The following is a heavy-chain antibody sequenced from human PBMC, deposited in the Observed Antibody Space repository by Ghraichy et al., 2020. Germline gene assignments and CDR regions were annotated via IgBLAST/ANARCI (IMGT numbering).Heavy chain of an antibody. CDR2: IYYSGST. CDR1: GGSISSYY. D-gene: IGHD3-10*01. J-gene: IGHJ5*02. V-gene: IGHV4-59*01. Sequence: SETLSLTCTVSGGSISSYYWTWIRQPPGKGLEWIGYIYYSGSTNYNPSLKSRVTISVDTSKNQFSLKLSSVTAAATAGYYCARAGYYGSGTYGPWGQGTLVTVSS. CDR3: ARAGYYGSGTYGP.